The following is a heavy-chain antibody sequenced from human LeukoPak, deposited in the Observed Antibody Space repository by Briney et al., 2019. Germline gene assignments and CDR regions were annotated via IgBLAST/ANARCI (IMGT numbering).Heavy chain of an antibody. CDR1: GFIFSTYP. CDR2: ISYAGNSQ. J-gene: IGHJ4*02. D-gene: IGHD3-22*01. CDR3: ARDRHKYNYDSGGYPPY. V-gene: IGHV3-30*04. Sequence: GGSLRLSCTPSGFIFSTYPMQWVRQAPGKGLEWVAVISYAGNSQYYADSVKGRFTIYRDNAKNSLYLQMNTLRAEDTAVYYCARDRHKYNYDSGGYPPYWGQGTLVTVSS.